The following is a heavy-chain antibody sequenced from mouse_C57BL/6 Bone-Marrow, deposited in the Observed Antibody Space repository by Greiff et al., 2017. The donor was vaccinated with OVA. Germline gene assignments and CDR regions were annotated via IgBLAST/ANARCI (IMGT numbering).Heavy chain of an antibody. CDR1: GFTFSSYG. J-gene: IGHJ3*01. V-gene: IGHV5-6*01. D-gene: IGHD2-5*01. CDR3: ARLSHYYSKIAY. Sequence: EVQVVESGGDLVKPGGSLKLSCAASGFTFSSYGMSWVRQTPDKRLEWVATISSGGSYTYYPDSVKGRFTISRDNAKNTLYLQMSSLKSEDTAMYYCARLSHYYSKIAYWGQGTLVTVSA. CDR2: ISSGGSYT.